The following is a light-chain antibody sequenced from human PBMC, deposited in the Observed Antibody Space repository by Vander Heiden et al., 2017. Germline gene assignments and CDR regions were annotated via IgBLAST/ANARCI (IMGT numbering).Light chain of an antibody. CDR3: SAWDGHLRAWL. J-gene: IGLJ2*01. Sequence: QAHLPQPPSLSQALTQPATLTCTGNNYNVGHQGAAWLQQLHGHPPKLLSYRNNDRPSGISERFSASRSGNTASLTITGLQPEDEADYYCSAWDGHLRAWLFGGGTKLTVL. V-gene: IGLV10-54*04. CDR1: NYNVGHQG. CDR2: RNN.